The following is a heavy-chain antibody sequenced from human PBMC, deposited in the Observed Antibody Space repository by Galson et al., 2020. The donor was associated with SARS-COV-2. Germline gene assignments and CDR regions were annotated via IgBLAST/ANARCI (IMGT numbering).Heavy chain of an antibody. CDR2: LNSDGISA. D-gene: IGHD3-10*01. Sequence: GESLKISCVASGFTFSRFDMHWVRQAPGKGLVWVSRLNSDGISAFYADSVEGRFTISRDNAKNTLYLQMNSLRAEDTAVYYCARSPPASTSGTSIYFDYWGQGTQVTVSS. J-gene: IGHJ4*02. CDR3: ARSPPASTSGTSIYFDY. CDR1: GFTFSRFD. V-gene: IGHV3-74*01.